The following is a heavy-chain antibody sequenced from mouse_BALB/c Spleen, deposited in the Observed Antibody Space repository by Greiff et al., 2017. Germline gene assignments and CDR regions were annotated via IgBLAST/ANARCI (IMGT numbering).Heavy chain of an antibody. Sequence: EVHLVESGGGLVQPGGSRKLSCAASGFTFSSFGMHWVRQAPEKGLEWVAYISSGSSTIYYADTVKGRFTISRDNPKNTLFLQMTSLRSEDTAMYYCARDGNYAMDYWGQGTLVTVS. CDR3: ARDGNYAMDY. V-gene: IGHV5-17*02. J-gene: IGHJ4*01. CDR2: ISSGSSTI. CDR1: GFTFSSFG. D-gene: IGHD2-1*01.